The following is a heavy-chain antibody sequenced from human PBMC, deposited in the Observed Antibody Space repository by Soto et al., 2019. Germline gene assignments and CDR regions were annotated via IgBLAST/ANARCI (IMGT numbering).Heavy chain of an antibody. D-gene: IGHD3-22*01. J-gene: IGHJ4*02. CDR3: TKLWGYYFES. CDR1: GFSVNDNY. V-gene: IGHV3-53*01. CDR2: IFTRGTA. Sequence: GGSLRLSCTASGFSVNDNYMAWVRQAPGKSPERDAVIFTRGTAHYADSVTGRFTFSRDNSKRTLNLQLNKLRAEDTAVYYCTKLWGYYFESWGQGTLVTVSS.